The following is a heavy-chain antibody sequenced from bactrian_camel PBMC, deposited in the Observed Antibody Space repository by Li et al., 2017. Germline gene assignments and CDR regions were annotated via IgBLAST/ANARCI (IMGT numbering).Heavy chain of an antibody. D-gene: IGHD2*01. V-gene: IGHV3S53*01. CDR3: AAVCSSRGGPWYQPIKYNY. Sequence: QLVESGGGSVQIGGSLRLSCVVSGSSVDHLIMGWFRQAPGKEREGVAAIYHSVSTWYADSVKDRFTISQDNAKNTVYLQMNSLKPEDTAMYYCAAVCSSRGGPWYQPIKYNYWGQGTQVTVS. CDR2: IYHSVST. CDR1: GSSVDHLI. J-gene: IGHJ4*01.